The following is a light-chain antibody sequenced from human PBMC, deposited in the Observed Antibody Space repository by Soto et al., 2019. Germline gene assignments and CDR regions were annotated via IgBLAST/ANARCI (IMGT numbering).Light chain of an antibody. V-gene: IGKV1-8*01. CDR1: QGISSY. CDR3: QQYYSYPWT. J-gene: IGKJ1*01. CDR2: AAS. Sequence: AIRMTQSPSSLSASTGDRVTITCRASQGISSYLACYQQKPGKAPKLLIYAASTLQSVVASRFSGSGSGTDFTLTISCLQSEDCATYYCQQYYSYPWTFGQGTKVEIK.